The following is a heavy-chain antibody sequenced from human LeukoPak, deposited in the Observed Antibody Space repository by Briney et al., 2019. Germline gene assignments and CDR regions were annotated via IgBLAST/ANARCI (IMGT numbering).Heavy chain of an antibody. V-gene: IGHV4-59*01. D-gene: IGHD2-21*02. CDR3: VRDRYVYCGGDCRWFDP. CDR2: MYYSGST. Sequence: SETLSLTCTVSGVSISSYYWSWIRQPPGKGLEWIGYMYYSGSTNYNPSLKSRVTISVDMSKNQFSLKLSSVTAADTAVYYCVRDRYVYCGGDCRWFDPWGQGTLVTVSS. CDR1: GVSISSYY. J-gene: IGHJ5*02.